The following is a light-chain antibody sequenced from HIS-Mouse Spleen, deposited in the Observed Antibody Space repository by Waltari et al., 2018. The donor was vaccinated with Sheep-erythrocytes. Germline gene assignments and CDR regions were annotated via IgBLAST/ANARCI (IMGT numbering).Light chain of an antibody. CDR1: KLGDKY. V-gene: IGLV3-1*01. J-gene: IGLJ2*01. Sequence: SDELTQPPSVSVSPGQTASIPCSGDKLGDKYACWYQQKPGQSPVLVIYQDSKRSSGIPERFSGSNSGNTATLTISGTQAMDEADYYCQAWDSSTAVFGGGTKLTVL. CDR3: QAWDSSTAV. CDR2: QDS.